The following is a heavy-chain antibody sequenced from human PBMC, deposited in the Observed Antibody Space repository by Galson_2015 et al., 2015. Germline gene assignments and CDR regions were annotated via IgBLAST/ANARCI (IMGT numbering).Heavy chain of an antibody. J-gene: IGHJ6*02. D-gene: IGHD3-10*01. V-gene: IGHV4-61*02. CDR1: GVSIRSGTYY. CDR2: IYTSGST. CDR3: ARELVTGSGSRGYYYNGMDV. Sequence: TLSLTCTVSGVSIRSGTYYWTWIRQPAGKGLEWIGRIYTSGSTNYNPSLRGRVSISADQSTDQFSLELSSVTAADTAVYYCARELVTGSGSRGYYYNGMDVWGQGTTVTVSS.